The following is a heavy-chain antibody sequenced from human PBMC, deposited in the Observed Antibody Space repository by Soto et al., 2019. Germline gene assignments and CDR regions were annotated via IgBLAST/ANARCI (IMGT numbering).Heavy chain of an antibody. Sequence: GGSLRLSCAGSGFTFSSYALSWVRQAPGEGLEWVSGASGGGGGTYYADSVKGRFTISRDNSKNTLYLQMNSLRAEDTAIYYCAKLSGTYYDYWGPGTLVTVSS. D-gene: IGHD1-26*01. CDR2: ASGGGGGT. V-gene: IGHV3-23*01. J-gene: IGHJ4*02. CDR1: GFTFSSYA. CDR3: AKLSGTYYDY.